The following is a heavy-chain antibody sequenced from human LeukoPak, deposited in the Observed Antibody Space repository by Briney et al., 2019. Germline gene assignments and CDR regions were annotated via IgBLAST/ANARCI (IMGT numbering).Heavy chain of an antibody. J-gene: IGHJ4*02. CDR1: GGSFSGYY. V-gene: IGHV3-66*01. CDR2: IYSGGST. D-gene: IGHD1-26*01. Sequence: ETLSLTCAVYGGSFSGYYWSWIRQPPGKGLEWVSVIYSGGSTYYADSVKGRFTISRDNSKNTLYLQMNSLRAEDTAVYYCARDSSGSGSYPPGFDYWGQGTLVTVSS. CDR3: ARDSSGSGSYPPGFDY.